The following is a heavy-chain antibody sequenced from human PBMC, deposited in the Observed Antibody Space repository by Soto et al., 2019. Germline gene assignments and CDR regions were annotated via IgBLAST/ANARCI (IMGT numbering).Heavy chain of an antibody. CDR2: IDSDDGKT. CDR3: VKAGYTSGLL. Sequence: VQLLESGGGLIQPGGSLRLSCVASGFTFSSYAMNWVRQGPGTGLEWVAVIDSDDGKTYYANAVKGRFSISRDNSKNTXFLQXNSLRVEDTATYYCVKAGYTSGLLWGQGTLVTV. D-gene: IGHD6-25*01. V-gene: IGHV3-23*01. CDR1: GFTFSSYA. J-gene: IGHJ4*02.